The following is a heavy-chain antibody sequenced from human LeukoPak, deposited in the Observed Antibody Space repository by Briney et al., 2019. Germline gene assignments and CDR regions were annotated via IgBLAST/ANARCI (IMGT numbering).Heavy chain of an antibody. CDR2: IIPIFGTA. D-gene: IGHD3-3*01. CDR1: GGTFSSYA. CDR3: AGYDFWSGYYNNAFDI. Sequence: ASVKVSCKASGGTFSSYAISWVRQAPGQGLEWMGGIIPIFGTANYAQKFQGRVTITADESTSTAYMELSSLRSEDTAVYYCAGYDFWSGYYNNAFDIWGQGTMVTVSS. V-gene: IGHV1-69*13. J-gene: IGHJ3*02.